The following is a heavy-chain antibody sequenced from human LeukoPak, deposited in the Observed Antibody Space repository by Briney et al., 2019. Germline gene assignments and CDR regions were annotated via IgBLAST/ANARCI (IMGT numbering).Heavy chain of an antibody. CDR3: ARDEWQQLFLSY. CDR1: GGSISSSSYY. J-gene: IGHJ4*02. D-gene: IGHD6-13*01. CDR2: IYYSGST. Sequence: SETLSLTCTVSGGSISSSSYYWGWIRQPPGKGLEWIGSIYYSGSTYYNPSLKSRVTISVDTSKNQFSLKLSSVTAADTAVYYCARDEWQQLFLSYWGQGTLVTVSS. V-gene: IGHV4-39*07.